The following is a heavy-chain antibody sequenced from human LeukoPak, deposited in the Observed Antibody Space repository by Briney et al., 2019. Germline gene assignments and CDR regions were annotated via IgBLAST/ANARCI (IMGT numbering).Heavy chain of an antibody. Sequence: PGRSLRLSCAASGFTFSSYAMHWVRQAPGKGLEWVAVISYDGTNKYYADSVKGRFTISRDNSKNTAYLQMSSLRAEDTAVYYCARDLGSGGYEGFDYWGQGTLVTASS. D-gene: IGHD3-22*01. CDR3: ARDLGSGGYEGFDY. J-gene: IGHJ4*02. CDR1: GFTFSSYA. CDR2: ISYDGTNK. V-gene: IGHV3-30*04.